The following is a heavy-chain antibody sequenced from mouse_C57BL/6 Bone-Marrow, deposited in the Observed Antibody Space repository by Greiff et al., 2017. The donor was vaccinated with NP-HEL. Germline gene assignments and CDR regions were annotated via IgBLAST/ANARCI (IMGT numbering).Heavy chain of an antibody. CDR1: GYKLTRYR. V-gene: IGHV1-53*01. J-gene: IGHJ3*01. Sequence: QVQLQQPGTELVKPGASVKLSCKASGYKLTRYRMHWVKQRPGQGLEWIGNINPSNGGTNYNEKFKSKATLTVDKSSSTAYMQLSSLTSEDSAVYYCARHSNYYGSSYGFAYWGQGTLVTVSA. CDR3: ARHSNYYGSSYGFAY. D-gene: IGHD1-1*01. CDR2: INPSNGGT.